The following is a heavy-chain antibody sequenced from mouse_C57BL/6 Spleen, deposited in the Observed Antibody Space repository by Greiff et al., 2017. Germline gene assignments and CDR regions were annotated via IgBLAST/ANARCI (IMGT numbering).Heavy chain of an antibody. CDR1: GYTFTSYG. Sequence: VKLMESGAELARPGASVKLSCKASGYTFTSYGISWVKQRTGQGLEWIGEIYPRSGNTYYNEKFKGKATLTADKSSSTAYMELRSLTSEDSAVYFCARSYDEDAMDYWGQGTSVTVSS. CDR2: IYPRSGNT. D-gene: IGHD2-12*01. CDR3: ARSYDEDAMDY. V-gene: IGHV1-81*01. J-gene: IGHJ4*01.